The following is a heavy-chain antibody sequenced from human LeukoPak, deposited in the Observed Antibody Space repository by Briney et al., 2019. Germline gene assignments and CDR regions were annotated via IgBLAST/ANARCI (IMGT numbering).Heavy chain of an antibody. D-gene: IGHD3-10*01. CDR3: ATTSMVRGVYYYYYYGMDV. Sequence: ASVKVSCKVSGYTLTELSMHWVRQAPGKGLEWVGGFDPEDGETIYAQKFQGRVTMTEDTSTDTAYMELSSLRSEDTAVYYCATTSMVRGVYYYYYYGMDVWGKGTTVTVSS. CDR2: FDPEDGET. V-gene: IGHV1-24*01. J-gene: IGHJ6*04. CDR1: GYTLTELS.